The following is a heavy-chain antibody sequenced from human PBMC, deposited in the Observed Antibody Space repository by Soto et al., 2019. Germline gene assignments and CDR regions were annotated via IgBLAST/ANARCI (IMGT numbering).Heavy chain of an antibody. CDR3: ESVLVVIHAPDDFEI. D-gene: IGHD3-22*01. V-gene: IGHV1-8*01. CDR1: GYTFTSYD. J-gene: IGHJ3*02. CDR2: MNPNSGNT. Sequence: QVQLVQSGAEVKKPGASVKVSCKASGYTFTSYDINWVRQATGQGLEWMGWMNPNSGNTGYAQKFQGRVTMTRNTYISTAHMELSSLRSEDTDVYYCESVLVVIHAPDDFEIWGQGTMVTVSS.